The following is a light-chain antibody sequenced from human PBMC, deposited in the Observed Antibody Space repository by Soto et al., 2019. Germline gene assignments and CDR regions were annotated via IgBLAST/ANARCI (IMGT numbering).Light chain of an antibody. V-gene: IGLV2-14*01. Sequence: QSALTQPASVSGSPGQSITISCTGTSSDVGGYNSVSWYQQHPGKAPKLMIYEVSNRPSGVSNRFSGSKSGNTASLTISGRQAEDEADYYCSSYTSSSPLVVFGGGTKLTVL. J-gene: IGLJ2*01. CDR2: EVS. CDR1: SSDVGGYNS. CDR3: SSYTSSSPLVV.